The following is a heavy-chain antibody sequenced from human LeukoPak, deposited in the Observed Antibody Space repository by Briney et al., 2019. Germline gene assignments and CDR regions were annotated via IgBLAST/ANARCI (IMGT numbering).Heavy chain of an antibody. Sequence: GGSLRLSCAASGFTFSNYAMTWVRQAPGKALEWVSAITDRGYDTYYAASVKGRVTISRDNCKNKLYLQMNSLRAEDTAVYYCAKGKRGNYDYWGQGTLVTVSS. CDR1: GFTFSNYA. J-gene: IGHJ4*02. V-gene: IGHV3-23*01. D-gene: IGHD1-26*01. CDR3: AKGKRGNYDY. CDR2: ITDRGYDT.